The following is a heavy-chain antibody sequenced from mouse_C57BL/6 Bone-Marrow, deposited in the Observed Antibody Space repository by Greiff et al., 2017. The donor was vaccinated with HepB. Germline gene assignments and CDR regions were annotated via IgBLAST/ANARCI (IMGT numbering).Heavy chain of an antibody. Sequence: DVHLVESGPGLVKPSQSLSLTCSVTGYSITSGYYWNWIRQFPGNKLEWMGYISYDGSNNYNPSLKNRISITRDTSKNQFFLKLNSVTTEDTATYYCARATTVVATEAMDYWGQGTSVTVSS. J-gene: IGHJ4*01. CDR2: ISYDGSN. V-gene: IGHV3-6*01. CDR3: ARATTVVATEAMDY. D-gene: IGHD1-1*01. CDR1: GYSITSGYY.